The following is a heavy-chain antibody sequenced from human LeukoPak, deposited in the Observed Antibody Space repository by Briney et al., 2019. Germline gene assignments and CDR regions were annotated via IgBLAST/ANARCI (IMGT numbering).Heavy chain of an antibody. CDR2: IKRNTDTGTT. V-gene: IGHV3-15*01. CDR1: GLDFRNAR. D-gene: IGHD6-19*01. J-gene: IGHJ4*02. CDR3: TTGDRGWQDY. Sequence: GGSLRLSCAASGLDFRNARMSWVRQAPGKGLEWVAHIKRNTDTGTTNYGAPVEGRFTVSRDDSKNTLYLQMNSLKIEDTAVYYCTTGDRGWQDYWGQGTLVTVSS.